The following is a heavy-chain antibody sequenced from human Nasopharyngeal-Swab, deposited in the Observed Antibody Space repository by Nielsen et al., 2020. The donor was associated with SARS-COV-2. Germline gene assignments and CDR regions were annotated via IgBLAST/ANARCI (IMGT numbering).Heavy chain of an antibody. CDR3: AKDLGVESPLWFDY. CDR1: GFAFKKYA. CDR2: ISGSGGST. J-gene: IGHJ4*02. D-gene: IGHD4-23*01. Sequence: GESLKISCAASGFAFKKYAMSWVRQAPGKGLEWVSEISGSGGSTYYAESVKGRFTISRDNSKNTLYLQMSSLRAEDTAIYYCAKDLGVESPLWFDYWGQGTLLTVSS. V-gene: IGHV3-23*01.